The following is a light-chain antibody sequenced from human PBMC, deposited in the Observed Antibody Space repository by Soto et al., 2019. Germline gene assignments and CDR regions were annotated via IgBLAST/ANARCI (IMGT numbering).Light chain of an antibody. J-gene: IGLJ1*01. V-gene: IGLV2-14*03. CDR2: DVS. Sequence: SVLTQPASVTGSPGQSITISCTGTSRDVGGYNYVSWYQQHPGKVPKLIIYDVSNWPSGVSDRFSGSKSGNTASLTISGLQPEDEADYYCSSFTSSSTFVFGTGTKVTVL. CDR3: SSFTSSSTFV. CDR1: SRDVGGYNY.